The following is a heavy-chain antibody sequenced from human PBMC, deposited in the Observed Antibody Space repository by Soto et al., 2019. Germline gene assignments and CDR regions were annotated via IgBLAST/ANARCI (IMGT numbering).Heavy chain of an antibody. V-gene: IGHV3-30*18. CDR1: GFTFSSYG. D-gene: IGHD3-22*01. CDR2: ISYDGSNK. CDR3: AKTYYDSSVDY. J-gene: IGHJ4*02. Sequence: QVQLVESGGGVVQPGRSLRLSCAASGFTFSSYGMHWVRQAPGKGLEWVAVISYDGSNKYYADSVKGRFTISRDNSKNTLYLQMNSLRAEDMAVYYCAKTYYDSSVDYWGQGTLVTVSS.